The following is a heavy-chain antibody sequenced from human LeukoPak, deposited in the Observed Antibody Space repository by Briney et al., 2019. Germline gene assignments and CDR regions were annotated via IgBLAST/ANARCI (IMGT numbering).Heavy chain of an antibody. D-gene: IGHD2-2*01. V-gene: IGHV4-39*01. Sequence: SETLSLTCTVSGGSISSSSYYWGWIRQPPGKGLEWIGSIYYSGSTYYNPSLKSRVTISVDTSKNQFSLKLSSVTAADTAVYYCARHNIVVVPAAIEPFDYWGQGTLVTVSS. J-gene: IGHJ4*02. CDR1: GGSISSSSYY. CDR3: ARHNIVVVPAAIEPFDY. CDR2: IYYSGST.